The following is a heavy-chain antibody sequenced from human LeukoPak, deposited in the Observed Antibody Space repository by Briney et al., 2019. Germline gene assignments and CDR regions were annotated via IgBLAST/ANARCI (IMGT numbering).Heavy chain of an antibody. CDR2: INHSGST. J-gene: IGHJ4*02. CDR1: GGSFSGYY. Sequence: PSETLSLTCAVYGGSFSGYYWSWIRQPPGKGLEWIGEINHSGSTNYNPSLKSRVTISVDTSKNQFSLKLSSVAAADTAVYYCARGEYSGYLYYFDYWGQGTLVTVSS. CDR3: ARGEYSGYLYYFDY. V-gene: IGHV4-34*01. D-gene: IGHD5-12*01.